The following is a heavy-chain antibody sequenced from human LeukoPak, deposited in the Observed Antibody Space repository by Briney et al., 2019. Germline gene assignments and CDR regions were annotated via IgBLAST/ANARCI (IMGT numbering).Heavy chain of an antibody. J-gene: IGHJ4*02. CDR3: ARSTRMTNPDY. CDR1: GSTFAIYW. V-gene: IGHV5-51*01. Sequence: GESLKISCQGSGSTFAIYWIGWVRQLPGKGLEWMGIIYPGDSDTKYSPSFQGQVTMSVDKSINTAYLQWDSLKASDTAMYYCARSTRMTNPDYWGQGTQVTVSS. CDR2: IYPGDSDT. D-gene: IGHD4-11*01.